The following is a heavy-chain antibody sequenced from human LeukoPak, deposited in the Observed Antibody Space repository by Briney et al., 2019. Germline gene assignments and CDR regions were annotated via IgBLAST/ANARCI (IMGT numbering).Heavy chain of an antibody. J-gene: IGHJ5*02. CDR3: ARVTPNYDILTGYYPGWFDP. Sequence: SETLSLTCTVSGGSISSYYWSWIRQPPGKGLKWIGYIYYSGSTNYNPSLKSRVTISVDTSKNQFSLKLSSVTAADTAVYYCARVTPNYDILTGYYPGWFDPWGQGTLVTVSS. CDR2: IYYSGST. D-gene: IGHD3-9*01. CDR1: GGSISSYY. V-gene: IGHV4-59*01.